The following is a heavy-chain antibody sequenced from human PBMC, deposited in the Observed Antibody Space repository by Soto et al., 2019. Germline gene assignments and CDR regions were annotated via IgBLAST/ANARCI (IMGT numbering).Heavy chain of an antibody. D-gene: IGHD2-15*01. V-gene: IGHV3-9*01. CDR1: GFTFDEYA. J-gene: IGHJ4*02. Sequence: GGSLRLSCAASGFTFDEYAMHWVRQAPGKGLEWVSGISWNSGDIDYADSVKGRFTISRDNAQNSLHLEMSGLRAEDTALYYCAAFCSGGGCDRFDYWGQGTLVTVSS. CDR3: AAFCSGGGCDRFDY. CDR2: ISWNSGDI.